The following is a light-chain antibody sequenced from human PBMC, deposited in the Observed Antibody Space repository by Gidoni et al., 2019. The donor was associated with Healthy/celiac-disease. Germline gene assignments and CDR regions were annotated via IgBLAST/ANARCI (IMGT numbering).Light chain of an antibody. CDR2: GAS. J-gene: IGKJ1*01. CDR1: QSVSSN. CDR3: QQCNNWPPWT. Sequence: ERGMTPTPATRSVSQGERATLSCRASQSVSSNLAWYQQNPGQAPRLLIYGASTRATGIPARFSGSGSGTEFTLTISSLQSEDFAVYYCQQCNNWPPWTFGQGTKVEIK. V-gene: IGKV3D-15*01.